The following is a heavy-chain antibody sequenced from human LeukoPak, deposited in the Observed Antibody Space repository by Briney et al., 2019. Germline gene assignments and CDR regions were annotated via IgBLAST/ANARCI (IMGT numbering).Heavy chain of an antibody. CDR2: IWSVGGAE. CDR3: VRDAAYSAFNM. CDR1: GFPFSSYG. J-gene: IGHJ3*02. Sequence: GGSLRLSCVASGFPFSSYGMHWVRQAPGKGLEWVAVIWSVGGAEYYADSVKGRFTISRDNAKNSLYLQMDSLRDEDTAVYYCVRDAAYSAFNMWGQGTMVTVSS. D-gene: IGHD4-11*01. V-gene: IGHV3-33*01.